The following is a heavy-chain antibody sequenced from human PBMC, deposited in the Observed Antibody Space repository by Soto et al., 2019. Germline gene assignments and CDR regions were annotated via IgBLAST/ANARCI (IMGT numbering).Heavy chain of an antibody. CDR3: AKGRSYYYYYGVDV. V-gene: IGHV3-23*01. J-gene: IGHJ6*02. CDR1: GFTLSTYD. CDR2: ISGSGDST. Sequence: PGGSLRLSCAVSGFTLSTYDMSWVRQAPGKGLEWVSAISGSGDSTYYADSVKGRFTISRDNSKSTLYLQMNSLRAEDTALYYCAKGRSYYYYYGVDVWGQGTTVTVSS.